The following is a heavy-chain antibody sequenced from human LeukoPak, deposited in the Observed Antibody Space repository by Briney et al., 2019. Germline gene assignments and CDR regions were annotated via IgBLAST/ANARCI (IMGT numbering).Heavy chain of an antibody. CDR2: INPSGGST. Sequence: EASVKVSCKASGGTFTSYYMHWVRQAPGQGLEWMGIINPSGGSTSYAQKFHGRVTITRDTSTSTVYMELSSLRSEDTAVYYCARDSGSYCSGGSCYSSPHTFDYWGQGTLVTVSS. V-gene: IGHV1-46*01. CDR1: GGTFTSYY. D-gene: IGHD2-15*01. J-gene: IGHJ4*02. CDR3: ARDSGSYCSGGSCYSSPHTFDY.